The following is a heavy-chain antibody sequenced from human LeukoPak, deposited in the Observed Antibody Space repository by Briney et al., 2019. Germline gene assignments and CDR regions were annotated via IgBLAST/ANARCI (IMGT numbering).Heavy chain of an antibody. CDR3: ARDGVEYYDFWSGYYLFYYYMDV. CDR2: INSYGSST. CDR1: GFTFSSYW. J-gene: IGHJ6*03. V-gene: IGHV3-74*01. D-gene: IGHD3-3*01. Sequence: PGGSLRLSCAASGFTFSSYWMHWVRQAPGKGLVWVSRINSYGSSTSYADSVKGRFTISRDNAKNTLYLQMNSLRAEDTAVYYCARDGVEYYDFWSGYYLFYYYMDVWGKGTTVTVSS.